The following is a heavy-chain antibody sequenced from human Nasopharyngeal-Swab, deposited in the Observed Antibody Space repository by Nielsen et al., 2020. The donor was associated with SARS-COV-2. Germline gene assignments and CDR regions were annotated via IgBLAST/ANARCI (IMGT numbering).Heavy chain of an antibody. Sequence: SCAASGFTFGNYWMSWVRQAPGKRLEWVANITEDGSEKDYVDSVKGRFTISRDNIKNSLYLQMNSLRVEDTAVYFCARLPRNSWRLDSWGQGILVTVSS. CDR3: ARLPRNSWRLDS. CDR2: ITEDGSEK. V-gene: IGHV3-7*03. CDR1: GFTFGNYW. D-gene: IGHD1-20*01. J-gene: IGHJ4*02.